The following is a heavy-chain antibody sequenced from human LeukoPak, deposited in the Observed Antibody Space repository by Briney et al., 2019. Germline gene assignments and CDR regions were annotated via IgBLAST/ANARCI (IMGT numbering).Heavy chain of an antibody. D-gene: IGHD5-18*01. J-gene: IGHJ4*02. CDR2: INHSGST. Sequence: SETLSLTCAVYGGSFSGYYWSWIRQPPGKGLEWIGEINHSGSTNYNPSLKSRVTISVDTSKNQLSLKLSSVTAADTAVYYCARHPGYSYGYFRGYFDYWGQGTLVTVSS. CDR3: ARHPGYSYGYFRGYFDY. V-gene: IGHV4-34*01. CDR1: GGSFSGYY.